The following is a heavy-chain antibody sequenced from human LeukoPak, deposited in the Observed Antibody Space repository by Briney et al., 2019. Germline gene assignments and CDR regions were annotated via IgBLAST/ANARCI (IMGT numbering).Heavy chain of an antibody. Sequence: GGSLRLSCAASGFIVSSNYMNWVRQAPGKGLEWVSVIYSGGTTFYGDSVKGRFTISRDDSKNTLYLQMNILRAEDTAVYYCARASSIGAAGLFDYWGQGTLVTVSS. CDR1: GFIVSSNY. V-gene: IGHV3-53*01. J-gene: IGHJ4*02. CDR2: IYSGGTT. CDR3: ARASSIGAAGLFDY. D-gene: IGHD6-13*01.